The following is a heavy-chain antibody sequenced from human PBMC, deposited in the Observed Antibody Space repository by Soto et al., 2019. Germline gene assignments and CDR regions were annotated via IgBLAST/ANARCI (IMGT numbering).Heavy chain of an antibody. Sequence: QVQLQESGPGLVKPSGTLSLTCAVSGGSISSSNWWSWVRQPPGKGLEWIGEIYHSGSTNYNPSRNSRVTISVDKSKNQFSLKLSSVTAADTSVYYCARGVVGATNNYWGQGTLVTVSS. CDR2: IYHSGST. D-gene: IGHD1-26*01. J-gene: IGHJ4*02. CDR3: ARGVVGATNNY. V-gene: IGHV4-4*02. CDR1: GGSISSSNW.